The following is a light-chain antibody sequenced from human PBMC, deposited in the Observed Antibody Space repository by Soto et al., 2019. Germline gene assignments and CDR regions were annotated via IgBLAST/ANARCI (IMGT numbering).Light chain of an antibody. CDR1: SSNIGAGYD. V-gene: IGLV1-40*01. CDR3: QSYDSSLSGVV. CDR2: GNS. Sequence: QSVLTQPPSASGAPGQRVTISCTGSSSNIGAGYDVHWYQQLPGTAPKLLIYGNSNRPSGVPDRFSGSKSGTSASLAITGLQAEEEADYYCQSYDSSLSGVVFGGGTKLTVL. J-gene: IGLJ2*01.